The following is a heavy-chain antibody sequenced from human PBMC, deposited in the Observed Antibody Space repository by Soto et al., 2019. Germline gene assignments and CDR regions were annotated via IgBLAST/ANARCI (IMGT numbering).Heavy chain of an antibody. Sequence: PGGSLRLSCAASGFTFSDYYMSWIRQAPGKGLEWVSYISSSGSTIYYADSVKGRFTISRDNAKNSLYLQMNSLRAEDTAVYYCARGPPGGFWSGYPSGYYGMDVWGQGTTVTVSS. V-gene: IGHV3-11*01. CDR1: GFTFSDYY. J-gene: IGHJ6*02. D-gene: IGHD3-3*01. CDR3: ARGPPGGFWSGYPSGYYGMDV. CDR2: ISSSGSTI.